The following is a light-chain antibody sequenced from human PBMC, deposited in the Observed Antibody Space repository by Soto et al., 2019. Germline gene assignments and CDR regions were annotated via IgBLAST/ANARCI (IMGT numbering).Light chain of an antibody. CDR3: QQYYSYPWT. CDR1: QGISSY. V-gene: IGKV1-8*01. J-gene: IGKJ1*01. CDR2: AAS. Sequence: AIRMTQSPSSLSASTGDRVTITCRSSQGISSYLAWYQQKPGKAPKLLIYAASTLQSGVPSRFSGSGSGTDFTLPISCMQSEEFANYYCQQYYSYPWTCGQGTKVEIK.